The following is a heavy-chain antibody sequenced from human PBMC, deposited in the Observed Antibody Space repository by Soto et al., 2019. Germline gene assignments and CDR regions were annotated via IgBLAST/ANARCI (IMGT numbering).Heavy chain of an antibody. V-gene: IGHV4-34*01. CDR2: INHSGST. Sequence: PSETLSLTCAVYGGSFSGYYWSWIRQPPGKGLEWIGEINHSGSTNYNPSLKSRVTISVDTSKNQFSLKLSSVTAADTAVYYCASGDLRHNWFDPWGQGTLVTVSS. CDR1: GGSFSGYY. CDR3: ASGDLRHNWFDP. J-gene: IGHJ5*02. D-gene: IGHD4-17*01.